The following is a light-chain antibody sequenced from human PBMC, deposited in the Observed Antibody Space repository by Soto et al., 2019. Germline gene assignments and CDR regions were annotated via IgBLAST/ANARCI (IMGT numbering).Light chain of an antibody. J-gene: IGLJ2*01. V-gene: IGLV1-40*01. CDR3: QSYDSSLSGSVV. CDR2: GNS. Sequence: QSVLTQPPSVSGAPGQRVTISCTGSSSNIGAGYDVHWYQQLPGTAPKLLIYGNSNRPSVVPDRFSGSKSGTSASLAITGLQADDEADYYCQSYDSSLSGSVVFGGGTQLTVL. CDR1: SSNIGAGYD.